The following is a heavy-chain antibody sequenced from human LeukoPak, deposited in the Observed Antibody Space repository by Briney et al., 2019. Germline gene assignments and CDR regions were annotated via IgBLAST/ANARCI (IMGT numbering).Heavy chain of an antibody. Sequence: SETLSLTCAVYGGSFSGYYWSWIRQPPGKGLEWIGEINHSGSTNYNPSLKSRVTISVDTSKNQFSLKLSSVTAADTAVYYCARADYYDSTGDDYWGQGTLVTVSS. CDR1: GGSFSGYY. CDR2: INHSGST. CDR3: ARADYYDSTGDDY. V-gene: IGHV4-34*01. J-gene: IGHJ4*02. D-gene: IGHD3-22*01.